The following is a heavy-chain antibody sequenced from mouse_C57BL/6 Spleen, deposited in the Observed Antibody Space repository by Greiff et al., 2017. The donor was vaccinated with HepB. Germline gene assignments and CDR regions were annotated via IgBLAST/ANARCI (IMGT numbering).Heavy chain of an antibody. CDR1: GFTFTDYY. J-gene: IGHJ3*01. Sequence: EVMLVESGGGLVQPGGSLSLSCAASGFTFTDYYMSWVRQPPGKALEWLGFIRNKANGYTTEYSASVKGRFTISRDNSQSILYLQMNALRAEDSATYYCARSLYDYDGPWFAYWGQGTLVTVSA. CDR2: IRNKANGYTT. D-gene: IGHD2-4*01. V-gene: IGHV7-3*01. CDR3: ARSLYDYDGPWFAY.